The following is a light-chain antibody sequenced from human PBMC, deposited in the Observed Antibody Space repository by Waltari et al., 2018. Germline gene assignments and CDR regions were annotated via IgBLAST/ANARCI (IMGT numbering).Light chain of an antibody. V-gene: IGKV3-20*01. Sequence: EIVLTQSPGTLSLSPGEGASLSCRASQSVNANSLAWYQQKPDQAPRLFIYGASTRATGIPDRFSGSGSGTDFTLTITRLEPEDFAVYFCHQYGNSPRTFGPGTKLDIK. CDR2: GAS. J-gene: IGKJ3*01. CDR1: QSVNANS. CDR3: HQYGNSPRT.